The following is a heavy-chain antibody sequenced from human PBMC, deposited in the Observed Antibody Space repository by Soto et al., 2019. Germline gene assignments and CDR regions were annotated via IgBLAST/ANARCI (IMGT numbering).Heavy chain of an antibody. CDR3: AAERGGGGY. J-gene: IGHJ4*02. D-gene: IGHD3-10*01. Sequence: EVQLVESGGGLIQPGGSLRLSCAVSGFTVSNNYMSWVRQAPGKGLEGVSVIYSGGYTAYGDSVKGRFTISRDNSKNTLILQMNGLGAGDRAVFYGAAERGGGGYWGQGTLVTVSS. CDR2: IYSGGYT. CDR1: GFTVSNNY. V-gene: IGHV3-53*01.